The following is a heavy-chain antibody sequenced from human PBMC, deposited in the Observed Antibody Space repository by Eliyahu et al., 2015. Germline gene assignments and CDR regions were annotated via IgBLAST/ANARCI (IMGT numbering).Heavy chain of an antibody. J-gene: IGHJ4*02. Sequence: EVQLVESGGGLVQSGGSLRLSCAASGFTFGSYWXGWVRQAPGKGLEWVANIMPDGRGNYYVDSVKGRFTISRDNAKNSLFLQMNSLRDEDTAVYYCVRGEQWLASPYQWGQGTLVTVSS. V-gene: IGHV3-7*04. CDR1: GFTFGSYW. CDR2: IMPDGRGN. CDR3: VRGEQWLASPYQ. D-gene: IGHD6-19*01.